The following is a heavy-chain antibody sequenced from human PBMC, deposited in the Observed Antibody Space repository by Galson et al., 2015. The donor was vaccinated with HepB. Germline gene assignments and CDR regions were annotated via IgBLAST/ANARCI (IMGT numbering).Heavy chain of an antibody. CDR2: ISGTSSYI. V-gene: IGHV3-21*01. CDR1: GFTFNTAW. D-gene: IGHD3-22*01. J-gene: IGHJ4*02. Sequence: SLRLSCAASGFTFNTAWMSWVRQAPGKGLEWVSSISGTSSYIYYADSVKGRFTISRDNAKNSLYLQMNSLRAEDTAVYYCARAYYFDTSGYYYWGQGTLVTVSS. CDR3: ARAYYFDTSGYYY.